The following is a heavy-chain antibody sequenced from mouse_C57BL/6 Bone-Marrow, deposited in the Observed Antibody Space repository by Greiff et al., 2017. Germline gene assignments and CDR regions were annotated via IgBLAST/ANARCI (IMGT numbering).Heavy chain of an antibody. J-gene: IGHJ4*01. CDR2: ISDGGSYT. Sequence: EVMLVESGGGLVKPGGSLKLSCAASGFTFSSYAMSWVRQTPEKRLEWVATISDGGSYTYYPDNVKGRFTISRDNAKNNLYLQMSHLKSEDTAMYYCARDYSDYWGQRTSVTVSS. CDR3: ARDYSDY. CDR1: GFTFSSYA. V-gene: IGHV5-4*01. D-gene: IGHD2-1*01.